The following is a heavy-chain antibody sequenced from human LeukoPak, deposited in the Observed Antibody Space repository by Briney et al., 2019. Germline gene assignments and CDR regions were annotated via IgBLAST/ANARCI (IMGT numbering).Heavy chain of an antibody. J-gene: IGHJ5*02. V-gene: IGHV5-51*01. D-gene: IGHD2-15*01. CDR3: ARHSFDFSGWFDP. CDR1: GYSFTSYW. Sequence: GESLKISCKGSGYSFTSYWIGWVRQMPGKGLEWMGIIYPGDSDTRYSPSLQGQVTISADKSISTAYLQWSSLKASDTAMYYCARHSFDFSGWFDPWGQGTLVTVSS. CDR2: IYPGDSDT.